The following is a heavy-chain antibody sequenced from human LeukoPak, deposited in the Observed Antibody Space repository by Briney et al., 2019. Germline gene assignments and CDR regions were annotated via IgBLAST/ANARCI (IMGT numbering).Heavy chain of an antibody. D-gene: IGHD3-16*01. CDR3: GRVGWVLRYAFDI. V-gene: IGHV3-11*04. CDR2: ISSRGSTI. J-gene: IGHJ3*02. CDR1: GFAFSNAW. Sequence: GGSLRLSCAASGFAFSNAWMSWVRQAPGKGLEWVSHISSRGSTIYYADSVKGRFTISRDNAKNSLYLQMNSLRAEDTAVYYCGRVGWVLRYAFDIWGQGTMVTVSS.